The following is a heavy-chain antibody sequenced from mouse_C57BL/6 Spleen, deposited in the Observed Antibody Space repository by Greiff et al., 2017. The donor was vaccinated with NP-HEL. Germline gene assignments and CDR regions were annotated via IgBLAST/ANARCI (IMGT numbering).Heavy chain of an antibody. CDR2: IYPGAGDT. V-gene: IGHV1-80*01. CDR3: ARSVYDYDEGGYFDG. D-gene: IGHD2-4*01. Sequence: QVQLQQSGAELVKPGASVKISCTASGYAFSSYWMNWVKQRPGKGLEWIGQIYPGAGDTNSNGKFKGKARLTADRSSSTAYMQPSSLASEDSAVYFCARSVYDYDEGGYFDGWGQGTTLTVYS. J-gene: IGHJ2*01. CDR1: GYAFSSYW.